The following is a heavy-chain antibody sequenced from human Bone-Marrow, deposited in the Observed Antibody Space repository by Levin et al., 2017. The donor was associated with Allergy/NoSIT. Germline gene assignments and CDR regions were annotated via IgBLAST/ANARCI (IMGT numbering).Heavy chain of an antibody. J-gene: IGHJ4*02. Sequence: PGESLKISCATSGFTFSSYGMHWVRQAPGKGLEWVAVMLYDGSNKYYADSVKGRFTISIDNSKNTLYLQMNSLRAEDTAVYYCAKDRPPHKTAPGDTYRDYWGQGTLVTVSS. CDR2: MLYDGSNK. CDR1: GFTFSSYG. D-gene: IGHD2-21*01. V-gene: IGHV3-30*18. CDR3: AKDRPPHKTAPGDTYRDY.